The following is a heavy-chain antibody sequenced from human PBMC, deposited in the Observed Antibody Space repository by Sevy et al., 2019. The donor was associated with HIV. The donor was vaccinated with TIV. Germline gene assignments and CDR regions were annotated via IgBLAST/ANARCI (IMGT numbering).Heavy chain of an antibody. V-gene: IGHV3-7*01. Sequence: GGSLRLSCAASGFTFSANWRTWVRQAPGKGLEWVANIKADGSEKHYVDSVEGRFTISRDNAKNLLFLQMNSLRVEDTAVYYCAHETFGRFESWGQGTLVTVSS. D-gene: IGHD3-16*01. CDR2: IKADGSEK. J-gene: IGHJ4*02. CDR1: GFTFSANW. CDR3: AHETFGRFES.